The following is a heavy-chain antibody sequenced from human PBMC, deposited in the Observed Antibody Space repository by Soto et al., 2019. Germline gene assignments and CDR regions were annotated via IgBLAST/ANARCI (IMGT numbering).Heavy chain of an antibody. CDR2: VFHTATT. CDR3: ARARLSPTLRTFDV. V-gene: IGHV4-59*01. CDR1: SGAIIENSY. Sequence: PSETLSLTCTVSSGAIIENSYWNWILHSPVKRPEWIGYVFHTATTHYTPSLEPPLTLSLRTSNTHVSLTLSSLATSYTAIYYCARARLSPTLRTFDVWGPGTMVTVSS. J-gene: IGHJ3*01. D-gene: IGHD2-15*01.